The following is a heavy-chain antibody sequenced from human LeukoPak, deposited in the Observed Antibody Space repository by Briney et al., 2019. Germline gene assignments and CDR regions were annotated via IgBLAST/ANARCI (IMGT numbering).Heavy chain of an antibody. CDR1: GYSFTSYW. CDR2: IYPGDSDT. J-gene: IGHJ2*01. Sequence: GESLKISCKGSGYSFTSYWIGWVRQMPGKGLEWMGIIYPGDSDTRYSPSFQGQVTISADKSISTAYLQWSSLKASDTAMYYCARRDYGDSTSYWYFDLWGRGTLVTVSS. D-gene: IGHD4-17*01. CDR3: ARRDYGDSTSYWYFDL. V-gene: IGHV5-51*01.